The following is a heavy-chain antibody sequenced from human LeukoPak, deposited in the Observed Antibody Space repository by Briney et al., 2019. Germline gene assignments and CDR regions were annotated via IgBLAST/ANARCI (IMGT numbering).Heavy chain of an antibody. Sequence: SETLSLTCTVSGGSISSYYWSWIRQPPGKVLEWIGYIYYSGSTNYNPSLKSGVTISVDTSKNQFSLKLSSVTAADTAVYYCARGPLGRFLEWLFLDYWGQGTLVTVSS. CDR2: IYYSGST. V-gene: IGHV4-59*01. CDR1: GGSISSYY. J-gene: IGHJ4*02. D-gene: IGHD3-3*01. CDR3: ARGPLGRFLEWLFLDY.